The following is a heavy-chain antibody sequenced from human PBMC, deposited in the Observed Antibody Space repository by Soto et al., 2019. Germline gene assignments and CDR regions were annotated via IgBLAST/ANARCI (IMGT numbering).Heavy chain of an antibody. CDR3: ASAKAVVIAALGI. D-gene: IGHD3-22*01. V-gene: IGHV3-23*01. CDR1: GFMFNNSA. Sequence: GGSLRLSCTASGFMFNNSAMTWVRQAPGQGLQWVASVSDNGGSRGGTYYADSVKGRFTISRDNSKNTLYLQLDSLTGADTAVYYCASAKAVVIAALGIWGQGTLATVSS. CDR2: VSDNGGSRGGT. J-gene: IGHJ3*02.